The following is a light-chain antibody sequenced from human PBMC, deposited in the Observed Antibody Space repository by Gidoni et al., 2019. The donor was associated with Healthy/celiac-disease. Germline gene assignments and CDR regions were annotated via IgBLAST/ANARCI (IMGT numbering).Light chain of an antibody. J-gene: IGLJ3*02. CDR1: TGAVTSGYY. V-gene: IGLV7-43*01. CDR2: STS. Sequence: QPVVTQSPSLTVSPAGTVTPTCASSTGAVTSGYYPNWFQQKPGQAPMPLIYSTSNKHTWTPARFSGSLLGGKAALTLSGVKPEDEDEYYCLLYYGGAPVFGGGTKLTVL. CDR3: LLYYGGAPV.